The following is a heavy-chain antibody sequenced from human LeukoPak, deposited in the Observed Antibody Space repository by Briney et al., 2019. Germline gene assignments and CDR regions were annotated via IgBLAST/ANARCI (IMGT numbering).Heavy chain of an antibody. CDR1: GFTFNEYW. J-gene: IGHJ4*01. Sequence: GGSLTLSCSASGFTFNEYWMSWIRQLPGQGLEWVANVNQDGSQKYYVDSVKGRFTNSRDNARNLLYLQMNSLRAEDTAVYYCVRDVSSGWAFDYWGHGTLVTVSS. CDR2: VNQDGSQK. V-gene: IGHV3-7*01. CDR3: VRDVSSGWAFDY. D-gene: IGHD6-19*01.